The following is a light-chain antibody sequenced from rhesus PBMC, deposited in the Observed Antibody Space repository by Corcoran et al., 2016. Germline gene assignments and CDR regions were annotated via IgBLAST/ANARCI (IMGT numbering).Light chain of an antibody. CDR3: QHSYGTPLT. V-gene: IGKV1-74*01. CDR2: KAS. Sequence: DIQMTQSPSSLSASVGDRVTITCRASENVNNYLHWYQQKPGKAPKLLIYKASTLQSGVPSRFSGSGFGTDFTLTISSLQPEDFATYYCQHSYGTPLTFGGGTKVELK. J-gene: IGKJ4*01. CDR1: ENVNNY.